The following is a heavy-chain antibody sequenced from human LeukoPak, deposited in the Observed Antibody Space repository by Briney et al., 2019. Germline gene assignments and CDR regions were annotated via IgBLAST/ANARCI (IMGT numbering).Heavy chain of an antibody. Sequence: RGSLRLSCAASGFTFSDYYMSWIRQAPGKGLEWVSYISSSSSYTNYADSVKGRFTISRDNAKNSLYLQMNSLRAEDTAVYYCARLGWATASLDYWGQGTLVTVSS. CDR2: ISSSSSYT. J-gene: IGHJ4*02. V-gene: IGHV3-11*06. CDR3: ARLGWATASLDY. D-gene: IGHD5-12*01. CDR1: GFTFSDYY.